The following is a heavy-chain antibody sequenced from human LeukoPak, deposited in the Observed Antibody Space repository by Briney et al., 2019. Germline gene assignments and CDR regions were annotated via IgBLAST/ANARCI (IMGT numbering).Heavy chain of an antibody. V-gene: IGHV3-43*02. D-gene: IGHD2-15*01. J-gene: IGHJ5*02. Sequence: PGGSLRLSCAASGFTFDDYAMHWVRQAPGKGLEWVSLISGDGGSTHYADSVKGRFTISRDNSKNSLYLQMNSLRTEDTALYYCAKDIADCSGGSCYFGGGFDPWGQGTLVTVSS. CDR2: ISGDGGST. CDR3: AKDIADCSGGSCYFGGGFDP. CDR1: GFTFDDYA.